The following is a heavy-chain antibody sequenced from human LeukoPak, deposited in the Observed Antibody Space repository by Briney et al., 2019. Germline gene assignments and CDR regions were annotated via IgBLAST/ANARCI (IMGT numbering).Heavy chain of an antibody. CDR3: ARYGYYAYGY. D-gene: IGHD3-3*01. V-gene: IGHV4-61*02. CDR2: IYTSGST. Sequence: SETLSLTCTVSGGSISSGSYYWSWIRQPAGKGLEWIGRIYTSGSTNYNPSLKSRVTISLDTSKNQFSLKLSSVTAADTAVYYCARYGYYAYGYWGQGNLVTVSS. J-gene: IGHJ4*02. CDR1: GGSISSGSYY.